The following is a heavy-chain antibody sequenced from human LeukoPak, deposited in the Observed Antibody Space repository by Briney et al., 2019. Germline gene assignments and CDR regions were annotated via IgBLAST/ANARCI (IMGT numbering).Heavy chain of an antibody. D-gene: IGHD6-19*01. CDR1: GGSISSYY. Sequence: ASETLSLTCTVSGGSISSYYWSWIRQPAGKGLEWIGRIYTSGNTNYNPSLKSRVTISVDKSKNQFSLKLSSVTAADTAVYYCARGGAVAGGIDYWGQGTLVTVSS. J-gene: IGHJ4*02. CDR3: ARGGAVAGGIDY. CDR2: IYTSGNT. V-gene: IGHV4-4*07.